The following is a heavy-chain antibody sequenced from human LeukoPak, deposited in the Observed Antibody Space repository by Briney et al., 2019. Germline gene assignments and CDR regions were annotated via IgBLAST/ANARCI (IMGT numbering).Heavy chain of an antibody. Sequence: SETLSLTCTVSGGSISSSSYYWGWIRQPPGNGLEWIGSIYYSASTYYNPSLKSRVTISVDTSKNQFSLKLSSVTAADTAVYYCARTLVVAVRDAFDIWGQGTMVTVSS. V-gene: IGHV4-39*01. D-gene: IGHD2-15*01. CDR1: GGSISSSSYY. CDR3: ARTLVVAVRDAFDI. CDR2: IYYSAST. J-gene: IGHJ3*02.